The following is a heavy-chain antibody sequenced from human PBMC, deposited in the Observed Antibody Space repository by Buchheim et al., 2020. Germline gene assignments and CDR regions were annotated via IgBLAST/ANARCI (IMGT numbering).Heavy chain of an antibody. D-gene: IGHD3-22*01. V-gene: IGHV4-30-2*01. CDR2: IYHSGST. CDR1: GGSISSGGYS. J-gene: IGHJ5*02. CDR3: AREARYYDSSGWTVGWYNWFDP. Sequence: QLQLQESGSGLVKPSQTLSLTCAVSGGSISSGGYSWSWIRQPPGKGLEWIGYIYHSGSTYYNPSLKSRVTISVDRSKNQFSLKLSSVTAADTAVYYCAREARYYDSSGWTVGWYNWFDPWGQGTL.